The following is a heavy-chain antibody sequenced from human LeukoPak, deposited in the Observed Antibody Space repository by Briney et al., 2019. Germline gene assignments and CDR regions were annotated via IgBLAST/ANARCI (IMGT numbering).Heavy chain of an antibody. CDR1: GYTFTSYG. V-gene: IGHV1-46*01. CDR2: INPSGGST. J-gene: IGHJ5*02. CDR3: ARDPSTTRYYYGSGSYYFDP. D-gene: IGHD3-10*01. Sequence: ASVNVSCKASGYTFTSYGISWVRQAPGQGLEWMGIINPSGGSTSYAQKFQGRVTMTRDTSTSTVYMELSSLRSEDTAVYYCARDPSTTRYYYGSGSYYFDPWGQGTLVTVSS.